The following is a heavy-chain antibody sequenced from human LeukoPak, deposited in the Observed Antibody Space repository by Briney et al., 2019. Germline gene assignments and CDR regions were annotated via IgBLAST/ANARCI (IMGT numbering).Heavy chain of an antibody. CDR3: ARDDSYGPANFDY. CDR2: IKQDGSEK. J-gene: IGHJ4*02. Sequence: GGSLRLSCAASGFTFISYWMSWVRQAPGKGLEWVANIKQDGSEKYYVDSVKGRFTISRDNAKNSLYLQMNSLRAEDTAVYYCARDDSYGPANFDYWGQGTLVTVSS. D-gene: IGHD5-18*01. CDR1: GFTFISYW. V-gene: IGHV3-7*01.